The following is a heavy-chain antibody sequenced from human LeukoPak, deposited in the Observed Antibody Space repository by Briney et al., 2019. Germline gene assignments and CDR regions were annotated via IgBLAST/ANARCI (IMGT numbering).Heavy chain of an antibody. Sequence: KPSGTLSLTCAVSGGSISSGYWWSWVRQPPGKGLEWIGEIYYSGSTNYNPSLKTRVTISVDRAKNQISLKLSSVTAADTAVYYCARGRSDDSSGYYYGAFDIWGQGTMVTVSS. CDR3: ARGRSDDSSGYYYGAFDI. CDR1: GGSISSGYW. J-gene: IGHJ3*02. D-gene: IGHD3-22*01. CDR2: IYYSGST. V-gene: IGHV4-4*02.